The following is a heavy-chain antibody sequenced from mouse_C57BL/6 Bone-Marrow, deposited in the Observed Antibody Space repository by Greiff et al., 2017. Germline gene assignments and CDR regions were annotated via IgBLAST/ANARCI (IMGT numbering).Heavy chain of an antibody. J-gene: IGHJ4*01. CDR2: INPNNGGT. D-gene: IGHD2-2*01. Sequence: VHVKQSGPELVKPGASVKIPCKASGYTFTDYNMDWVKQSHGKSLEWIGDINPNNGGTIYNQKFKGKATLTVDKSSSTAYMELRSLTSEDTAVYYCARRGYGYYYAMDYWGQGTSVTVSS. V-gene: IGHV1-18*01. CDR3: ARRGYGYYYAMDY. CDR1: GYTFTDYN.